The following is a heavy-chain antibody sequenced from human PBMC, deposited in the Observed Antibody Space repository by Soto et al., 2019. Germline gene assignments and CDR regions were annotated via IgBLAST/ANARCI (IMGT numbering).Heavy chain of an antibody. CDR1: GSAFSYCY. J-gene: IGHJ4*01. V-gene: IGHV1-2*02. Sequence: SSTAAGSAFSYCYIHWVQQSTGQVLEWMGWINPDSGGTKYTQKFQGRVTMTRDTSISTAYMELSGLRSDDTDVYYCTRKVRDYNFEFWGPGTLVTVSS. CDR3: TRKVRDYNFEF. D-gene: IGHD4-17*01. CDR2: INPDSGGT.